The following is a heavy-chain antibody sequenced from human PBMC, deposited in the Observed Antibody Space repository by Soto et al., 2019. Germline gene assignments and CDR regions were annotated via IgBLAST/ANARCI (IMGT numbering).Heavy chain of an antibody. V-gene: IGHV4-59*01. CDR1: GGSITSYY. CDR3: ARWDHVSGHFDY. J-gene: IGHJ4*02. Sequence: SETLSLTCIVSGGSITSYYWSWIRQPPGKGLEWIGSIYYRGNTNYNPSLKSRVTISVDTSKNQFSLKLVSVTAADTAVYYCARWDHVSGHFDYWGQGTPVTVYS. CDR2: IYYRGNT. D-gene: IGHD1-26*01.